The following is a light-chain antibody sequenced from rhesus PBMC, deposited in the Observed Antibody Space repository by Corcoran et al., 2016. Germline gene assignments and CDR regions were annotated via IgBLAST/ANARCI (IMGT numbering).Light chain of an antibody. CDR1: ENVNNY. V-gene: IGKV1-74*01. J-gene: IGKJ1*01. CDR3: QHGYGTPT. CDR2: KAS. Sequence: DIQMTQSPSSLSASVGDRVTITSRASENVNNYLNWYQQKPGEAPKLLIYKASTLQSGCPSRFSGSVSGTEYTFTITSVQPEDVATYYCQHGYGTPTFGQGTKVEIK.